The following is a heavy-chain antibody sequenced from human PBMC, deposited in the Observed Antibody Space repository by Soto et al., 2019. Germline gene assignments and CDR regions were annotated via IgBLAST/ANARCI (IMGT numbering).Heavy chain of an antibody. D-gene: IGHD3-22*01. CDR3: ARSMYYSDGSNYSPFDY. Sequence: SETLSLTCTVSGGSVSSGNYYWSWIRQPPGKGLEWIGYFYYTGSTNYNPSLKSRVTISIDASKNQYSLRLSSVTAADTAVYYCARSMYYSDGSNYSPFDYWGQGTLVTVSS. CDR2: FYYTGST. J-gene: IGHJ4*02. V-gene: IGHV4-61*01. CDR1: GGSVSSGNYY.